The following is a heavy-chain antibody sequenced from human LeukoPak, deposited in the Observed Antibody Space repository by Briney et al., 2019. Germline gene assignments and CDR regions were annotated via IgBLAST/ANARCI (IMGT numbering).Heavy chain of an antibody. V-gene: IGHV3-23*01. J-gene: IGHJ3*02. D-gene: IGHD4-17*01. CDR2: ISGSGGST. Sequence: PGGSLRLSCAASGFTFSSYGMSWVRQAPGKGLEWVSAISGSGGSTYYADSVKGRFTISRDNSKNTLYLQMNSLRAEDTAVYYCAKDKSYGDYGNGPFDIWGQGTMVTVSS. CDR1: GFTFSSYG. CDR3: AKDKSYGDYGNGPFDI.